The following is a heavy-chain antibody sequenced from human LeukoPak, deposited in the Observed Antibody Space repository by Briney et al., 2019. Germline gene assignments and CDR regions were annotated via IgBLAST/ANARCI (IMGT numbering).Heavy chain of an antibody. CDR3: ARESPFWDSSSFH. V-gene: IGHV3-48*01. D-gene: IGHD6-6*01. J-gene: IGHJ4*02. Sequence: PGGSLRLSCAASGFTFSSYNMNWVRQAPGKGLEWVSYISSSGSTIYYADSVKGRFTISRDNAENSLYLQMNSLRAEDTAVYYCARESPFWDSSSFHWGQGTLVTVSS. CDR1: GFTFSSYN. CDR2: ISSSGSTI.